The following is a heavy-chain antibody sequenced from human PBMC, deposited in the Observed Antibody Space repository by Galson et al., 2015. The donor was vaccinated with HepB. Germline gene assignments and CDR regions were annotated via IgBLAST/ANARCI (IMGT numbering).Heavy chain of an antibody. CDR2: IKSKPNNYAT. J-gene: IGHJ6*02. D-gene: IGHD3-16*02. CDR3: SGLGLMTIGGVIAYDYYYDMDV. V-gene: IGHV3-73*01. CDR1: GFSFSDSS. Sequence: SLRLSCAASGFSFSDSSVHWVRQASGKGLEWVGRIKSKPNNYATAYAASVKGRFTISRDDSKNTVYLQMNSLKSEDTAVYYCSGLGLMTIGGVIAYDYYYDMDVWGQGTTVTVSS.